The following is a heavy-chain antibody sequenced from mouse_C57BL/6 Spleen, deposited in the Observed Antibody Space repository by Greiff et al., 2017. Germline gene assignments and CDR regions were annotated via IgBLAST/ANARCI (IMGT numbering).Heavy chain of an antibody. CDR3: AREGSYYDYDGGTYYFDY. CDR1: GFTFSSYA. V-gene: IGHV5-4*01. Sequence: EVKVVESGGGLVKPGGSLKLSCAASGFTFSSYAMPWVRQTPEKRLEWVATISDGGSYTYYPDNVKGRFTISRDNAKNNLYLQMGHLNSEDTVMYCCAREGSYYDYDGGTYYFDYWGQGTTLTVSS. CDR2: ISDGGSYT. D-gene: IGHD2-4*01. J-gene: IGHJ2*01.